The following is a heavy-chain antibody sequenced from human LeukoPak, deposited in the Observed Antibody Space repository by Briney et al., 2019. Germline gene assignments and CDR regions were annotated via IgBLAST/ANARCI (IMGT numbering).Heavy chain of an antibody. CDR2: IIPIFGTA. J-gene: IGHJ4*02. V-gene: IGHV1-69*01. D-gene: IGHD4-17*01. CDR1: GGTFISYA. CDR3: ARSFYPLTTVRPPEY. Sequence: ASVKVSCKASGGTFISYAISWVRQAPGQGLEWMGGIIPIFGTANYAQKFQGRVTITADESTSTAYMELSSLRSEDTAVYYCARSFYPLTTVRPPEYWGQGTLVTVSS.